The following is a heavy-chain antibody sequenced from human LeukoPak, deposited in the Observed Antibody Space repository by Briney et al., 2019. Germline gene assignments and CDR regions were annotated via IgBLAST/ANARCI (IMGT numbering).Heavy chain of an antibody. J-gene: IGHJ3*02. Sequence: PSETLSLTCTVSGGSISSPYWTWIRQPPGKGLEWIGYIYYSGTTDYNPSLKSRLTISVDTSKKQFSLRLSSVTAADTAVYYCAGGYCDSTSCYDAFDIWGQGTMVTVSS. D-gene: IGHD2-2*01. CDR3: AGGYCDSTSCYDAFDI. CDR2: IYYSGTT. V-gene: IGHV4-59*11. CDR1: GGSISSPY.